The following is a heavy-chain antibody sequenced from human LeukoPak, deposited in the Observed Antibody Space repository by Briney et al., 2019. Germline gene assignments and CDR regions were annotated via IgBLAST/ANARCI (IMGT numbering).Heavy chain of an antibody. V-gene: IGHV1-18*01. CDR1: GYTFNTYG. CDR2: INTDNGNT. CDR3: ARKGCTGDCFRFDP. D-gene: IGHD2-21*02. J-gene: IGHJ5*02. Sequence: GASVRVSCKASGYTFNTYGISWVRQAPGQRQEWMGWINTDNGNTKYAQKFQGRVTITTDTSTSTAYMELSSLRSDDSAVYYCARKGCTGDCFRFDPWGQGTLVTVSS.